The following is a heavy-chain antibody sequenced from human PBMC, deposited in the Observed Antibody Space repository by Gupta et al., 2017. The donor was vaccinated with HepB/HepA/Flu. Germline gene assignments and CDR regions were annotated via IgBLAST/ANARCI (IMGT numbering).Heavy chain of an antibody. J-gene: IGHJ6*02. V-gene: IGHV3-21*01. CDR2: ISSSSSYI. CDR1: GFTFSSYS. Sequence: EVQLVESGGGLVKPGGSLRLSCAASGFTFSSYSMNWVRQAPGKGLEWVSSISSSSSYIYDADAVKGRFTISRDNAKNSLYLQMNSLRDEDTAVYYGGRASTAYYYGMDVWGQGTTVTVSS. CDR3: GRASTAYYYGMDV.